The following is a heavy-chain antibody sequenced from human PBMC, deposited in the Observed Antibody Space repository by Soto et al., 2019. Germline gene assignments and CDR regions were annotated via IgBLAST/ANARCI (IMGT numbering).Heavy chain of an antibody. CDR3: ITDPRGAFWSPLGDC. D-gene: IGHD3-3*01. V-gene: IGHV3-15*01. J-gene: IGHJ4*02. CDR2: IKSYADGATT. CDR1: GFSFKDAW. Sequence: GSLRLSCAASGFSFKDAWMTWVRQPPGKGLEWVGLIKSYADGATTDYSSLVKGRFTISRDDSKDTLYLQMHSLKPEDTAVYYCITDPRGAFWSPLGDCWGQGTLVTVSS.